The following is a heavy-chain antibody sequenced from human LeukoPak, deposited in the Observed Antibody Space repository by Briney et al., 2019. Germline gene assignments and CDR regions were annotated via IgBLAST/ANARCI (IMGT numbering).Heavy chain of an antibody. V-gene: IGHV3-74*01. CDR3: ARGPNSNWSGLDF. CDR1: GFTFSGHW. J-gene: IGHJ4*02. D-gene: IGHD6-6*01. Sequence: GGSLRLSCTASGFTFSGHWMHWARHLPGKGLVWVSRISPTGSTTSYADSVKGRFTVSRDNAKNTLYLQVNNLRAEDTAVYYCARGPNSNWSGLDFWGQGTLLTVSS. CDR2: ISPTGSTT.